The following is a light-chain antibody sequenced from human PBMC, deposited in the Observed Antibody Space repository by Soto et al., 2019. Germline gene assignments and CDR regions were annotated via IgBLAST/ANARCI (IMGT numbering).Light chain of an antibody. J-gene: IGKJ3*01. CDR2: DTS. V-gene: IGKV3-20*01. CDR1: QSVNSNY. CDR3: QQYGSSPFT. Sequence: EIVLTQSPGTLSLSPGERATLSCRASQSVNSNYLAGYQQKPGQPPRLLIYDTSTRATGIPDRFSGSGSGADFTLTISRLEPEDFAVFYCQQYGSSPFTCGPGTKVHIK.